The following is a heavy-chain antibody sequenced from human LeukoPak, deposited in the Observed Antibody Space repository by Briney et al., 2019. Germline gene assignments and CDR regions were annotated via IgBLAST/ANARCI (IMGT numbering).Heavy chain of an antibody. CDR2: ITGDYAT. CDR1: GFTFSNFA. J-gene: IGHJ5*02. Sequence: GGSLRLSCAASGFTFSNFAMMWVRQAPGKGLEWVSSITGDYATYSADPAKGRFTTSRDNSKNIVYLQTDSLRDDDTAVYYCAKGAASGLVDWFDPWGQGTLVTVSS. D-gene: IGHD3-22*01. CDR3: AKGAASGLVDWFDP. V-gene: IGHV3-23*01.